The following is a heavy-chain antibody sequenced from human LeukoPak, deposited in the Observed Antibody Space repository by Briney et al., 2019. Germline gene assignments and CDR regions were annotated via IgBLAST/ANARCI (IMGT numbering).Heavy chain of an antibody. Sequence: PGGSLRLSCAASGFTFSTFAMIWVRQPPGKGLEWVSSIFPSGGEIHYADSVRGRFTISRDNSKSTLSLQMNSLRAEDTAIYYCAKSGAVAGPFDYWGQGTLVTVSS. CDR2: IFPSGGEI. D-gene: IGHD6-19*01. CDR1: GFTFSTFA. V-gene: IGHV3-23*01. CDR3: AKSGAVAGPFDY. J-gene: IGHJ4*02.